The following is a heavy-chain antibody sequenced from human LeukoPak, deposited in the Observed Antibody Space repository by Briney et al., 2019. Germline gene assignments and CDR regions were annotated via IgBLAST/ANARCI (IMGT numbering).Heavy chain of an antibody. CDR1: GFTFSSYS. Sequence: PGGSLRLSCAASGFTFSSYSMNWVRQAPGKGLEWVSSISSSSSYIYYADSVKGRFTISRDNAKNSLYLQMNSLRAEDTAVYYCARDAGPLTTVVTPFDYWGQGTLVTVSS. CDR3: ARDAGPLTTVVTPFDY. J-gene: IGHJ4*02. V-gene: IGHV3-21*01. CDR2: ISSSSSYI. D-gene: IGHD4-23*01.